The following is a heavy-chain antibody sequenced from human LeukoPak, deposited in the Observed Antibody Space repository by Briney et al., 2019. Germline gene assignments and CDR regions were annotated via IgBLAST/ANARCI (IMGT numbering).Heavy chain of an antibody. Sequence: SEALSLTCTVSGGSISSYYWSWIRQPPGKGLEWIGYIYYSGSTNYNPSLKSRVTISVDTSKNQFSLKLSSVTAADTAVYYCAAAVAGPTLNNWLDPWGQGTLVTVSS. CDR1: GGSISSYY. CDR2: IYYSGST. V-gene: IGHV4-59*01. J-gene: IGHJ5*02. CDR3: AAAVAGPTLNNWLDP. D-gene: IGHD6-19*01.